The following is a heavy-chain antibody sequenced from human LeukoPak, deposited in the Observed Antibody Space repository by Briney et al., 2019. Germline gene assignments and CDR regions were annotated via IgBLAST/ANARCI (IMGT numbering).Heavy chain of an antibody. CDR3: ARHSDVIGAI. V-gene: IGHV5-51*01. CDR1: GYTFTHQW. Sequence: GESLKISCEASGYTFTHQWIGWVRQMAGRGLEWVGIIYPRDSDTRYSPSFQGHVTISADTSINTACLEWSSLEASDTAMYYCARHSDVIGAIWGQGTLVTVSS. D-gene: IGHD3-10*01. J-gene: IGHJ4*02. CDR2: IYPRDSDT.